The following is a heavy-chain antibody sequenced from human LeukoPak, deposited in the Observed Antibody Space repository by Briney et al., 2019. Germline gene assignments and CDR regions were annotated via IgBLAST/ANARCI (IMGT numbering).Heavy chain of an antibody. CDR2: INPNDGDT. J-gene: IGHJ6*02. V-gene: IGHV1-2*02. Sequence: ASVKVSCKASGYTFTDYYMHWVRQAPGQGVERMGWINPNDGDTNYAQKFQGRVTMTRDTSISTAHMEVSRLRSDDTAVYYCARAAFEYYGMDVWGQGTTVTVSS. CDR3: ARAAFEYYGMDV. CDR1: GYTFTDYY.